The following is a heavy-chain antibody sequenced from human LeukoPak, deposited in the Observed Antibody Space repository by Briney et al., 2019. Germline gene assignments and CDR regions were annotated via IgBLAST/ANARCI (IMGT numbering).Heavy chain of an antibody. D-gene: IGHD3-3*01. J-gene: IGHJ4*02. CDR1: GYTFTSYY. Sequence: GASVKVSCKASGYTFTSYYMHWVRRAPGQGLEWMGIINPSGGSTSYAQKFQGRVTMTRDTSTSTVYMELSSLRSEDTAVYYCARSITRITIFGVVSPCGYWGQGTLVTVSS. CDR2: INPSGGST. CDR3: ARSITRITIFGVVSPCGY. V-gene: IGHV1-46*01.